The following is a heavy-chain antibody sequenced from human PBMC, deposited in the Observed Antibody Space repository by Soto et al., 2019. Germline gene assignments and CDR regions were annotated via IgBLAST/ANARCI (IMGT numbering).Heavy chain of an antibody. D-gene: IGHD2-15*01. CDR1: GFTFSSYG. CDR2: IWYDGSNK. V-gene: IGHV3-33*01. Sequence: GGSLRLSCAASGFTFSSYGMHWVRQAPGKGLEWVAVIWYDGSNKYYADSVKGRFTISRDNSKNTLYLQMNSLRAEDTAVYYCARDLDQGCSGGSCYSTGAFDMWGQGTVVTVSS. J-gene: IGHJ3*02. CDR3: ARDLDQGCSGGSCYSTGAFDM.